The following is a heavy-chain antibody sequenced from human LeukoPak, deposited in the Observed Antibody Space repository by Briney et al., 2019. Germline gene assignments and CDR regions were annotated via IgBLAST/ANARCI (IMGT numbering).Heavy chain of an antibody. V-gene: IGHV3-23*01. Sequence: GGSLRLSCAASGFTFSSYAMSWVRQAPGKGLEWVSAISGSGGGTYYADSVKGRFTISRDNSKNTLYLQMNSLRSEDTAVYYCARGADCGSDCSSRRRDFDYWGQGTLVTVSS. CDR3: ARGADCGSDCSSRRRDFDY. D-gene: IGHD2-21*01. CDR1: GFTFSSYA. J-gene: IGHJ4*02. CDR2: ISGSGGGT.